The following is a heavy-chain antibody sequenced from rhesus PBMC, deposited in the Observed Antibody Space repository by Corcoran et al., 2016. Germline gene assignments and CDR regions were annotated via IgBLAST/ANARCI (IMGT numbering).Heavy chain of an antibody. Sequence: VQLVETGGGLVQPGGSLKLSCAASGFTFSSYGMSWVGQAPGKGLEWVSAINSAGGSTYNADSVKGRFTISRDNSKNTLSLQMNSLRPEDTAVYYCAKKGGQLVVGIDYWGQGVLVTVSS. CDR2: INSAGGST. V-gene: IGHV3S5*01. CDR1: GFTFSSYG. J-gene: IGHJ4*01. D-gene: IGHD6-13*01. CDR3: AKKGGQLVVGIDY.